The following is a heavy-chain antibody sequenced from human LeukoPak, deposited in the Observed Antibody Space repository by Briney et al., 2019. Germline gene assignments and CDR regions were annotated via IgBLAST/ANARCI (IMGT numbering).Heavy chain of an antibody. CDR3: ARGSGSYYSHYDH. J-gene: IGHJ4*02. CDR1: GFTFSSYA. Sequence: PGRSLRLSCAASGFTFSSYAMHWVRQAPGKGLEWVAVISYDGSNKYYADSVKGRFTISRDNSKNTLYLQMNSLRAEDTAVYYCARGSGSYYSHYDHWGQGTLVTVSS. D-gene: IGHD3-10*01. V-gene: IGHV3-30-3*01. CDR2: ISYDGSNK.